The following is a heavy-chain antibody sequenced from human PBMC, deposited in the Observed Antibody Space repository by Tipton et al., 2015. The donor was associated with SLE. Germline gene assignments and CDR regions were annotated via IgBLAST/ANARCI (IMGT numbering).Heavy chain of an antibody. CDR3: TKDHGGNWYSAY. CDR1: GFTFTSYA. J-gene: IGHJ4*02. CDR2: ISGSGNTT. V-gene: IGHV3-23*01. Sequence: RLSCAASGFTFTSYAMSWVRQAPGKGLEWVSAISGSGNTTYYADSVKGRFTISRDKSKNTLYLQMNSLRAEDTAVYYCTKDHGGNWYSAYWGQGTLVTVSS. D-gene: IGHD6-13*01.